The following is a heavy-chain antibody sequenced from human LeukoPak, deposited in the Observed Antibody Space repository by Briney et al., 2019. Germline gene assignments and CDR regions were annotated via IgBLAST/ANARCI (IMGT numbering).Heavy chain of an antibody. V-gene: IGHV1-69*04. CDR3: ARDGMAAARPGNLWFDP. J-gene: IGHJ5*02. CDR1: GGTFSSYA. D-gene: IGHD6-6*01. Sequence: SVTVSCKASGGTFSSYAISWVRKPHGQGLEWMGRIIPIFGIANYAQKFQGRVTITADKSTSTAYMELSSLRSEDTAVYYCARDGMAAARPGNLWFDPWGQGTLVTVSS. CDR2: IIPIFGIA.